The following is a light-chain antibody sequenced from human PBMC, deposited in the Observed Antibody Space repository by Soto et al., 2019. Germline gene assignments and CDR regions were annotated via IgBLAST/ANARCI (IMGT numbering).Light chain of an antibody. Sequence: QSALTQPPSASGSPGQSVTISCSGTSSDVGAYNYVSWYQQHPGKAPRLLIYEVSQRPSGVPDRFSGSKSANTASLTVSGLQPEDEADYYCSSYTSSSTYVFGTGTKLTVL. J-gene: IGLJ1*01. CDR3: SSYTSSSTYV. CDR1: SSDVGAYNY. V-gene: IGLV2-8*01. CDR2: EVS.